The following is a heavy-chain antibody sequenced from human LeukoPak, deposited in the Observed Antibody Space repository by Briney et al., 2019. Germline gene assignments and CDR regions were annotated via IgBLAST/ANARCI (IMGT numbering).Heavy chain of an antibody. J-gene: IGHJ4*02. D-gene: IGHD3-16*01. CDR2: IYTTGKT. CDR1: SGSINSYY. CDR3: ARHGYTASHYFLDF. Sequence: SETLSLACTVSSGSINSYYWGWVRQPAGRGLEWIGRIYTTGKTDYNPSLKSRLTMSVDTSKRQFSLNLTSVTAADTAIYFCARHGYTASHYFLDFWSQGTLVTVSS. V-gene: IGHV4-4*07.